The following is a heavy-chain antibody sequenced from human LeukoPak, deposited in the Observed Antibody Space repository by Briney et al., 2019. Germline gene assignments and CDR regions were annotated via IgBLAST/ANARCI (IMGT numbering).Heavy chain of an antibody. CDR1: GGSISSYY. J-gene: IGHJ4*02. CDR2: IYYSGST. Sequence: PSETLSLTCTVSGGSISSYYWSWIRQPPGKGLEWIGYIYYSGSTNYNPSLKSRVTISVDTSKNQFSLKPSSVTAADTAVYYCARTYSSSVPFDYWGQGTLVTVSS. CDR3: ARTYSSSVPFDY. V-gene: IGHV4-59*01. D-gene: IGHD6-6*01.